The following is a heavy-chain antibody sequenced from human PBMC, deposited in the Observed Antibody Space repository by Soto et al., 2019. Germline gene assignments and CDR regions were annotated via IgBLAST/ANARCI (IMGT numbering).Heavy chain of an antibody. Sequence: SETLSLTCTVSGGSIIGSDYYWGLIRQPPGKGLEWIGSIFHSGSTYYNPSLKSRVTMSVDTSKNQFSLKLSSVTAADTAVYYCARHVGQQWLAPQFDYWGQGTLVTVSS. CDR3: ARHVGQQWLAPQFDY. CDR1: GGSIIGSDYY. V-gene: IGHV4-39*01. D-gene: IGHD6-19*01. CDR2: IFHSGST. J-gene: IGHJ4*02.